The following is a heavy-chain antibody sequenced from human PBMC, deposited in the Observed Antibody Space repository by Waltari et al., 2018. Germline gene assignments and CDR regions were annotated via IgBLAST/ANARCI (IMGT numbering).Heavy chain of an antibody. Sequence: EVQLVESGGDMVHPGGSLRLSCVVHGLNFMNYEMDWVRQAPGKGLGLISYIGTSAGDIYYAESVKGRFTISRDNVKNSLYLQMNSLRVEDTAVYYCATDVSGWVDFEHWGRGTLVTVSS. CDR1: GLNFMNYE. CDR3: ATDVSGWVDFEH. D-gene: IGHD6-19*01. J-gene: IGHJ4*02. V-gene: IGHV3-48*03. CDR2: IGTSAGDI.